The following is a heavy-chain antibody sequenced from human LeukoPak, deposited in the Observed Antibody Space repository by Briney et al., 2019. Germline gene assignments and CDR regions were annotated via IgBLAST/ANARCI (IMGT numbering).Heavy chain of an antibody. CDR2: IIPIFGTA. J-gene: IGHJ4*02. CDR3: ARGSYGRYYFDY. D-gene: IGHD5-18*01. Sequence: SVKVSCKASGGTFSSYAIGWVRQAPGQGLEWMGGIIPIFGTANYAQKFQGRVTITADESTSTAYMELSSLRSEDTAVYYCARGSYGRYYFDYWGQGTLVTVSS. V-gene: IGHV1-69*01. CDR1: GGTFSSYA.